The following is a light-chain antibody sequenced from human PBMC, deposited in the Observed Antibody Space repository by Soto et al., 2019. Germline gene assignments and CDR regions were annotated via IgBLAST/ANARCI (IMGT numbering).Light chain of an antibody. V-gene: IGLV7-43*01. CDR3: LLFSGGAYV. J-gene: IGLJ1*01. CDR2: NTH. CDR1: TGAVTSDYY. Sequence: QAVVTQEPSLTVSPGGTVTLTCASSTGAVTSDYYPNWIQQKHGQAPKSLIYNTHNRHSWTPARFSGSLLGNRAALTLSGALPEDEAEYYCLLFSGGAYVFGPGTKLTVL.